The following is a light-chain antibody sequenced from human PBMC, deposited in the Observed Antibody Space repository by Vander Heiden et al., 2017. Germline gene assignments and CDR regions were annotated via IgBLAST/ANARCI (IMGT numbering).Light chain of an antibody. Sequence: QSALTQPASVSGHPGRSSTISCTRTRSDVGGYNYFPWYQQHPGKAPKLIIYDVSYRPSGVSNRYSVSRSGNTASRTIAGLQAEDEADYYCSSYTSSTTYVVFGGGTKLTVL. V-gene: IGLV2-14*01. CDR3: SSYTSSTTYVV. CDR1: RSDVGGYNY. CDR2: DVS. J-gene: IGLJ2*01.